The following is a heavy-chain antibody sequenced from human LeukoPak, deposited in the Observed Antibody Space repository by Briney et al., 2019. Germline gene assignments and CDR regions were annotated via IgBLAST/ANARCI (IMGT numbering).Heavy chain of an antibody. D-gene: IGHD3-3*01. J-gene: IGHJ5*02. Sequence: SETLSLTCTVSGGSISSGSYYWSWIRQPAGKGLEWIGRIYTSGSTNYNPSLKSRVTISVDTSKNQFSLKLSSVTAADTAVYYCARAHYDFWSATKTYNWFDPWGQGTLVTVSS. V-gene: IGHV4-61*02. CDR2: IYTSGST. CDR3: ARAHYDFWSATKTYNWFDP. CDR1: GGSISSGSYY.